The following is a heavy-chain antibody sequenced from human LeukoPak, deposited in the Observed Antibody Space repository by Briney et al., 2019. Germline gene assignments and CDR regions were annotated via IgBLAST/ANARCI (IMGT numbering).Heavy chain of an antibody. CDR2: INHSGST. Sequence: SETLSLTCAVYGGSFSGYYWSWIRQPPGKGLEWIGEINHSGSTNYNPSLKSRVTISVDTSKNQFSLKLSSVTAADTAVYYCARHRMVRRVLDYWGQGTLVTVSS. J-gene: IGHJ4*02. V-gene: IGHV4-34*01. D-gene: IGHD3-10*01. CDR1: GGSFSGYY. CDR3: ARHRMVRRVLDY.